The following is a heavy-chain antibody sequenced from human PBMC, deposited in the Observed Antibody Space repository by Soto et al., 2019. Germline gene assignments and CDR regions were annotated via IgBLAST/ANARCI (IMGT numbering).Heavy chain of an antibody. Sequence: GGSLRLSCAASGFTFSSYAMSWVRQAPGKGLEWVSAISGSGGSTYYADSVKGRFTISRDNSKNTLYLQMNSLRAEDTAVYYCAKGLWRLLDTDYGMDVWGQGTTVTVSS. J-gene: IGHJ6*02. CDR3: AKGLWRLLDTDYGMDV. D-gene: IGHD2-21*01. V-gene: IGHV3-23*01. CDR2: ISGSGGST. CDR1: GFTFSSYA.